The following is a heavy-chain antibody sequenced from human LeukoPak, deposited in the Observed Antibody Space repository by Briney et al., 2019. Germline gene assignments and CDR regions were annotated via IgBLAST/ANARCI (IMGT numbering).Heavy chain of an antibody. J-gene: IGHJ4*02. CDR2: IYYSGST. CDR1: GVSISSYY. CDR3: ASRSSIWSGYQDTLYYFDS. Sequence: SETLSLTCTVSGVSISSYYWSWIRQPPGKRLEWIGHIYYSGSTNYNPSLKSRVTISVDTSKNQFSLKLSSVTAADTAVYYCASRSSIWSGYQDTLYYFDSWGQGTLVSVSS. V-gene: IGHV4-59*01. D-gene: IGHD3-3*01.